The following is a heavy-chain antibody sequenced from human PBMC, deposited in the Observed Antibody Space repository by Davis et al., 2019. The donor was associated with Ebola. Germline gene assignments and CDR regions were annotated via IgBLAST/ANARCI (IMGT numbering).Heavy chain of an antibody. CDR2: ISAYNGNT. D-gene: IGHD2-15*01. Sequence: ASVKVSCKASGYTFTSYGISWVRQAPGQGLEWMGWISAYNGNTNYAQKLQGRVTMTTDTSTSTAYMELRSLRSDDTAVYYWARDLLRDIVVVVAATTPGYWGQGTLVTVSS. CDR1: GYTFTSYG. CDR3: ARDLLRDIVVVVAATTPGY. J-gene: IGHJ4*02. V-gene: IGHV1-18*01.